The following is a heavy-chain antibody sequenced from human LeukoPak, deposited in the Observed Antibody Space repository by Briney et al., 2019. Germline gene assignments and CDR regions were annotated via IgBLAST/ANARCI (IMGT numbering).Heavy chain of an antibody. J-gene: IGHJ5*02. CDR1: GYTFTIYE. Sequence: ASVKVSCKASGYTFTIYEFNWVRQAPGQGLEWLGYISPDTGNTGYAQKFQGRVTKTRDTSISTTYMELSSLTSEDTAVYYCARGPRFDPWGQGTLVTVSS. CDR3: ARGPRFDP. CDR2: ISPDTGNT. V-gene: IGHV1-8*01.